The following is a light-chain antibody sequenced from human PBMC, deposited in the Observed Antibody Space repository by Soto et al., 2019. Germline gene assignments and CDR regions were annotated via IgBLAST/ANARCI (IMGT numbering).Light chain of an antibody. CDR2: KAS. V-gene: IGKV1-5*03. CDR1: QSISRY. Sequence: DIPMTQSPSTLSASVGDRVTIACRASQSISRYLAWYQQQPGKAPKLLIYKASSLESGVPSRFSGNGSGTEFTLTISSLQPDDFATYYCQHYSGYPLTFGGGTQVEIK. CDR3: QHYSGYPLT. J-gene: IGKJ4*01.